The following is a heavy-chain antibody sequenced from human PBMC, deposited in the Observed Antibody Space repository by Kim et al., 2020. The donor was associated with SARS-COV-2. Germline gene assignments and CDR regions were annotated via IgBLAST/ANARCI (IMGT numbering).Heavy chain of an antibody. D-gene: IGHD3-16*01. CDR3: AKDKSFCMITFGGESGGMDV. CDR2: ISYAGSKQ. V-gene: IGHV3-30*18. Sequence: GGSLRLSCAASGFTFNNFGMHWVRQAPGKGLAWVALISYAGSKQYYADSLKGLFTISRGSSTNTLYLDMNSLRPDDTAVYCGAKDKSFCMITFGGESGGMDVWGQGTMVTVSS. CDR1: GFTFNNFG. J-gene: IGHJ6*02.